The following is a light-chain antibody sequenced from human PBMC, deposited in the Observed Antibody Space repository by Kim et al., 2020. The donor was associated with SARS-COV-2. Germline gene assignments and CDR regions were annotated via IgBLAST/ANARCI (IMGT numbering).Light chain of an antibody. CDR3: QSYDSSLSGVV. CDR2: GNS. J-gene: IGLJ2*01. CDR1: GSSSGPCHD. V-gene: IGLV1-40*01. Sequence: QRFTLHCTRAGSSSGPCHDGPWYQQLPGIAPIPLNYGNSNGPSGVPDRFSGSKYGTSACLAITGRQAEYEADYYCQSYDSSLSGVVLGRGTQLTVL.